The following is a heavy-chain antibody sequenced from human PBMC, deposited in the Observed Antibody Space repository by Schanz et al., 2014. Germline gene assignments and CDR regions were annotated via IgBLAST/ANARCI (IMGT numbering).Heavy chain of an antibody. V-gene: IGHV1-69*08. D-gene: IGHD3-9*01. CDR2: IIHILDKT. CDR1: GGTFSSST. CDR3: AKVDRTRYYAMDV. J-gene: IGHJ6*02. Sequence: QVQLVQSGAEVKKPGSSVKVSCKASGGTFSSSTLTWVRQAPGQGLEWMGRIIHILDKTNYAQKFQGRVTMTADKSTSTVYMEVSGLRSEDTAVYYCAKVDRTRYYAMDVWGQGTTVTVSS.